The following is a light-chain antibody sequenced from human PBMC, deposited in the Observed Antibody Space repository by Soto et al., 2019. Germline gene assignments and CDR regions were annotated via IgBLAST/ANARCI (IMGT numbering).Light chain of an antibody. CDR3: QQYDRSPWT. Sequence: DIVLTQSPGTLSLSPGERATVSCRASQSVSSSYLAWYQHKPGQPPRLLIYGASTSATGFPDRFSGSGSGTDFTLTISRLEPEDFAVYYCQQYDRSPWTFGQGTMVEIK. CDR2: GAS. J-gene: IGKJ1*01. CDR1: QSVSSSY. V-gene: IGKV3-20*01.